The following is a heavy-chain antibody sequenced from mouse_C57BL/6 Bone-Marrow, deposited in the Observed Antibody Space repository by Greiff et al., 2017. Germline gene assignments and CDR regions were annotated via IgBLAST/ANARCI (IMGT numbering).Heavy chain of an antibody. J-gene: IGHJ3*01. CDR3: ARVYSNYPAWFAY. Sequence: VQLKQSGPELVKPGASVKISCKASGYTFTDYYMNWVKQSHGKSLEWIGDINPNNGGTSYNQKFKGKATLTVDKSSSTAYMELRSLTSEDSAVYYCARVYSNYPAWFAYWGQGTLVTVSA. D-gene: IGHD2-5*01. CDR1: GYTFTDYY. CDR2: INPNNGGT. V-gene: IGHV1-26*01.